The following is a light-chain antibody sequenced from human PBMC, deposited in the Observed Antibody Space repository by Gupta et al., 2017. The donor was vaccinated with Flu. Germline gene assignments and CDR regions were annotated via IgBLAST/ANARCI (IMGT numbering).Light chain of an antibody. CDR1: QSLVYSDGNTY. CDR2: EGS. CDR3: KQCGYWPFT. V-gene: IGKV2-30*01. Sequence: DVVMTQSPLSLPVTLGQPAAISCRSSQSLVYSDGNTYLNWFQQRPGQAPRRLIYEGSNRDSGIPDRFSGSGSGTDFTLKISRVEAEDVGVYYCKQCGYWPFTFGHGTKVDIK. J-gene: IGKJ3*01.